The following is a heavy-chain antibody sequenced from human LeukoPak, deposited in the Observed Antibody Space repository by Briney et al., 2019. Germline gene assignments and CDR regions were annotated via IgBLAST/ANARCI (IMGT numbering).Heavy chain of an antibody. V-gene: IGHV2-5*02. J-gene: IGHJ4*02. D-gene: IGHD3-10*01. CDR1: GFSLSTSGVG. CDR3: TRYVYYYGSGSSEYFDY. CDR2: IYWDDDK. Sequence: SGPTLVKPTQTLTLTCTFSGFSLSTSGVGVGWIRQPLGKALEWLALIYWDDDKRYSPSLKSRLTITKDTSKNQVVLTITNMDPVDTATYYCTRYVYYYGSGSSEYFDYWGQGTLVTVSS.